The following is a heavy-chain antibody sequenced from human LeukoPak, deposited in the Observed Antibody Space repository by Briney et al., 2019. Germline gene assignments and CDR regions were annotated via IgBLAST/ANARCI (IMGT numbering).Heavy chain of an antibody. D-gene: IGHD3-22*01. J-gene: IGHJ4*02. V-gene: IGHV3-74*01. CDR2: IKTDGSIT. CDR1: GFSFSVYW. Sequence: GGSLRLSCAASGFSFSVYWMHWVRQAPGKGPVWVSRIKTDGSITDYADSVKGRFTISRDNAKNTLYLQMNSLRAEDTAVYYCARGDYYYDSSGYYLDYWGQGTLVTVSS. CDR3: ARGDYYYDSSGYYLDY.